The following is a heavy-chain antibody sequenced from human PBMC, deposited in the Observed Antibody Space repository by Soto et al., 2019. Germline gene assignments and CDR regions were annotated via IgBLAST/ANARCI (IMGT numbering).Heavy chain of an antibody. V-gene: IGHV3-23*01. D-gene: IGHD2-2*02. CDR1: GFTFSSYA. J-gene: IGHJ4*02. CDR3: ARTPPYCSSTSCYIDY. CDR2: ISDGGGST. Sequence: EVQLLESGGGLVQPGGSLRLSCAASGFTFSSYAMSCVRQAPGKGLEWVSGISDGGGSTYYADSVKGRFTVSRDNSKNTLYLQVNSLRAADTAVYYCARTPPYCSSTSCYIDYWGQGTLVTVSS.